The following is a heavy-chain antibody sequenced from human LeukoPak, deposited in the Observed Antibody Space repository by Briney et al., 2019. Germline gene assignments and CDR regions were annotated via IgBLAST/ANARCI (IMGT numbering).Heavy chain of an antibody. Sequence: SETLSLTCTVSGASLSSGSYYWNWIRQPAGTGLEWIGRIYYTGSTSYNPSLKSRVTISVDTSKNHFSLRLSSVTAADTAVYYCATATFFGDGGHFFDYWGQGTLVPVSS. D-gene: IGHD3-3*01. CDR1: GASLSSGSYY. CDR3: ATATFFGDGGHFFDY. CDR2: IYYTGST. J-gene: IGHJ4*02. V-gene: IGHV4-61*02.